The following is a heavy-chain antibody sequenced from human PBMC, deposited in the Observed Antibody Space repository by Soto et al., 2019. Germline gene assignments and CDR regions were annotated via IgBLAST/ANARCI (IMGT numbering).Heavy chain of an antibody. CDR1: GYTFTSYY. J-gene: IGHJ6*02. Sequence: ASVKVSCKASGYTFTSYYMHWVRQAPGQGLEWMGIINPSGGSTSYAQKFQGRVTMTRDTSTSTVYMELSSLRSEDTAVYYCAREGVPEDSSSSGDYYYYGMDVWGQGTTVTVSS. CDR3: AREGVPEDSSSSGDYYYYGMDV. CDR2: INPSGGST. D-gene: IGHD6-6*01. V-gene: IGHV1-46*01.